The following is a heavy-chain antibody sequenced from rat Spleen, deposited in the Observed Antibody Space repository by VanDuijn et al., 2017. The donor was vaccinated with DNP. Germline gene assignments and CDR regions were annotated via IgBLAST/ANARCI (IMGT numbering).Heavy chain of an antibody. CDR1: GFSLTNYH. V-gene: IGHV2S1*01. D-gene: IGHD1-5*01. J-gene: IGHJ2*01. CDR3: ARDRGTTSFDN. Sequence: QVQLKESGPGLVQPSQTLSLTCTVSGFSLTNYHVNWVRQPPGKGLEWMGRMQSGGNTDYNSALKSRLSISRDTSKSQVFLKMNSLQTEDTATYYCARDRGTTSFDNWGQGVMVTVSS. CDR2: MQSGGNT.